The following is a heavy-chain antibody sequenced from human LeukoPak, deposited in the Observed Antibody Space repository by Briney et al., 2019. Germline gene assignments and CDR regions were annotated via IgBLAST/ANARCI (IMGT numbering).Heavy chain of an antibody. Sequence: GGSLRLSCAASGFTFTTYWMSWVRQAPGKGLEWVANIDNAGSDKYYVDSVEGRFTISRDNAKNSLYLQMNSLRAEDTAVYYCARERWLQPDCWGQGILVTVSS. V-gene: IGHV3-7*01. CDR3: ARERWLQPDC. J-gene: IGHJ4*02. CDR2: IDNAGSDK. CDR1: GFTFTTYW. D-gene: IGHD5-24*01.